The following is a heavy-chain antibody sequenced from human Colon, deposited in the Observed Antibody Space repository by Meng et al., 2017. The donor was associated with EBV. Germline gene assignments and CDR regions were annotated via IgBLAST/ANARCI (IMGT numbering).Heavy chain of an antibody. V-gene: IGHV5-51*01. CDR1: DYTFPSYW. CDR2: VYPGDSDT. J-gene: IGHJ4*02. D-gene: IGHD4-17*01. CDR3: ARVSRYGDYADY. Sequence: LVQSGAEVKKPGASGAVTYKSSDYTFPSYWIGWVRLMPGKGLEWIVIVYPGDSDTRYSPSFQGQVTFSADKSISTAYLQWSSLKASDTAMYYCARVSRYGDYADYWGQGTLVTVSS.